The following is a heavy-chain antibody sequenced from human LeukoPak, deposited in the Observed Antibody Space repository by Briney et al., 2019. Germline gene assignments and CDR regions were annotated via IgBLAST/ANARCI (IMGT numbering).Heavy chain of an antibody. D-gene: IGHD2-2*02. CDR1: GFTFSDYY. J-gene: IGHJ6*03. V-gene: IGHV3-11*04. Sequence: PGGSLRLSCAASGFTFSDYYMSWIRQAPGKGLEWVSYISSSGSTIYYADSVKGRFTISRDNAKNSLYLQVNSLRAEDTAVYYCARVYCSSTSCYRDYYYYMDVWGKGTTVTVSS. CDR3: ARVYCSSTSCYRDYYYYMDV. CDR2: ISSSGSTI.